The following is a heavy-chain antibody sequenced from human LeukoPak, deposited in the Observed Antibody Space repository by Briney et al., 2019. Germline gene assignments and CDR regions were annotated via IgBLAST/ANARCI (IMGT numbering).Heavy chain of an antibody. D-gene: IGHD5-18*01. J-gene: IGHJ4*02. CDR2: ISSGSKYI. CDR1: GFTFSSYS. Sequence: GGSLRLSCAASGFTFSSYSMNWVRQAPGKGLEWVSSISSGSKYIYNADSVKGRFTISRDNARNSLYLQMNSLRAEDTAVYYCARALSYSYGSMDFWGQGTLVIVSS. CDR3: ARALSYSYGSMDF. V-gene: IGHV3-21*01.